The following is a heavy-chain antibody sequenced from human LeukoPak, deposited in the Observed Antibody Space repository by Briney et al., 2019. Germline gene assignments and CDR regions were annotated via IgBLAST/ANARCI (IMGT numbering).Heavy chain of an antibody. V-gene: IGHV4-39*07. CDR2: IYYSGST. J-gene: IGHJ4*02. CDR1: GGSISSSSYY. D-gene: IGHD5-24*01. CDR3: AREMATIGLKDY. Sequence: SETLSLTCTVSGGSISSSSYYWGWIRQPPGKGLEWIGSIYYSGSTYYNPSLKSRVTISVDTSKNQFSLKQSSVTAADTAVYYCAREMATIGLKDYWGQGTLVTVSS.